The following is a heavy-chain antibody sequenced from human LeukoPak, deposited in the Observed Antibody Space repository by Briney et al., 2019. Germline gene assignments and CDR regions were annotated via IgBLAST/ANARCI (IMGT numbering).Heavy chain of an antibody. D-gene: IGHD6-13*01. CDR3: ATKGVYSSTWYYFDY. CDR1: GFTVSNNY. CDR2: IYIGGST. J-gene: IGHJ4*02. V-gene: IGHV3-53*01. Sequence: PGGSLRLSCAASGFTVSNNYMSWVRQALGKGLEWVSVIYIGGSTYYADSVKGRFTISRDNSQNTLYLQMNSLRAEDTAVYYCATKGVYSSTWYYFDYWGQGTLVTVSS.